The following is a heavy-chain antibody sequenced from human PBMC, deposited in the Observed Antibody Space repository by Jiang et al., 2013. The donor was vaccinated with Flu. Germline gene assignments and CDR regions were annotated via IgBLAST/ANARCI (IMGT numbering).Heavy chain of an antibody. CDR3: ARDPYCGGDCPSTDY. CDR1: GYTFTTYS. Sequence: QLVESGAEVKKPGASVNVSCKASGYTFTTYSIHWVRQAPGEGLEWMGIINPSGGGTIYAQKFQGRLTVTSDTSTSTIYMDLSSLTSDDTAVYYCARDPYCGGDCPSTDYWGQGILVTVSS. J-gene: IGHJ4*02. CDR2: INPSGGGT. V-gene: IGHV1-46*01. D-gene: IGHD2-21*02.